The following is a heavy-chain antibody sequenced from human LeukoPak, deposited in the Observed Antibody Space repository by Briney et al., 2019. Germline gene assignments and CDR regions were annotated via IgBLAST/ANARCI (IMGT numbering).Heavy chain of an antibody. CDR2: IYYSGST. J-gene: IGHJ5*02. V-gene: IGHV4-59*01. D-gene: IGHD3-10*01. CDR1: GFTFSSYA. Sequence: GSLRLSCAASGFTFSSYAMSWVRQPPGKGLEWIGYIYYSGSTDYNPSLKSRVTISVDTSKNQFSLKLSSVTAADTAVYYCARAYPRYYGSGSLYWFDPWGQGTLVTVSS. CDR3: ARAYPRYYGSGSLYWFDP.